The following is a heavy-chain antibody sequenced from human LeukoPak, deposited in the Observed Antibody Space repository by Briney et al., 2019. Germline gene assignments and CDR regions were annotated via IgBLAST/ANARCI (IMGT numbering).Heavy chain of an antibody. Sequence: GGSLRISWAASGFTLSTFWLSWVRQAPGKWPEGVAIIKQDGSEKYYLDSVKGRFTISRDNAKNSLYLQMNSLSPEDTAVYYCAKSGTYFDFDYWGQGALVAVSS. D-gene: IGHD1-26*01. J-gene: IGHJ4*02. CDR3: AKSGTYFDFDY. CDR2: IKQDGSEK. V-gene: IGHV3-7*02. CDR1: GFTLSTFW.